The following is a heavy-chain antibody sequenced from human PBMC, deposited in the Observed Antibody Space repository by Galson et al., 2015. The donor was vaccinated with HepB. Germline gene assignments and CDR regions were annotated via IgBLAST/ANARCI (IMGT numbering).Heavy chain of an antibody. V-gene: IGHV1-18*01. CDR1: GYTFSSYS. CDR2: ISAYNRKT. J-gene: IGHJ5*02. Sequence: SVKVSCKASGYTFSSYSITWVRQAPGQGLEWMGWISAYNRKTDYARQLQGRVTMTTDTSTSTAYMELKSLRSDDTAVYYCARGALVVVVDATRNNWFDPWGQGTLVTVSS. CDR3: ARGALVVVVDATRNNWFDP. D-gene: IGHD2-15*01.